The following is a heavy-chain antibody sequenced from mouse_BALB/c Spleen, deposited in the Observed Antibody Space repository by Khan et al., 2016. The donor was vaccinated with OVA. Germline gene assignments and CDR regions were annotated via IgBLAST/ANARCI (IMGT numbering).Heavy chain of an antibody. CDR1: GYTFTSYW. CDR3: ASSNVDGNSYYAMDY. J-gene: IGHJ4*01. D-gene: IGHD1-1*01. Sequence: DLVKPGDSVKLSCKASGYTFTSYWMNWVKQTPGQGLEWVGHISPGSGNPYYNEIFKGKATLTVDTSSSTVYIELSSLSSEDSAVYFCASSNVDGNSYYAMDYWGQGTSVTVSS. CDR2: ISPGSGNP. V-gene: IGHV1S41*01.